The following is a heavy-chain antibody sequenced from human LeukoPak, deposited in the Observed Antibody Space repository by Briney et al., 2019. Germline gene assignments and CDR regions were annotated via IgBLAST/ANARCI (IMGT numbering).Heavy chain of an antibody. Sequence: PSETLSLTCSISGGSISSYYWSWIRQPPGKGLEWIGYIYYSGSTKYNPSLKSRVTISVDTSKNQFSLKLNSVTAADTAVYYCARDFPHYYYMDVWGKGTTVTVSS. CDR2: IYYSGST. V-gene: IGHV4-59*01. CDR3: ARDFPHYYYMDV. CDR1: GGSISSYY. J-gene: IGHJ6*03.